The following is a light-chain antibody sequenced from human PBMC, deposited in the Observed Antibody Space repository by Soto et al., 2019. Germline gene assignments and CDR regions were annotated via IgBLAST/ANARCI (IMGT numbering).Light chain of an antibody. V-gene: IGKV3-20*01. J-gene: IGKJ1*01. CDR2: GAS. CDR3: QQYGSSPRT. CDR1: QSVSSCY. Sequence: EIVLTQSPATLSFSPGERATLSCSASQSVSSCYLAWYQQKPGPAPRLLIYGASSRATGIPARFSGSGSGTDFTLTISRLEPADCAGYYCQQYGSSPRTFGKGTKVAIK.